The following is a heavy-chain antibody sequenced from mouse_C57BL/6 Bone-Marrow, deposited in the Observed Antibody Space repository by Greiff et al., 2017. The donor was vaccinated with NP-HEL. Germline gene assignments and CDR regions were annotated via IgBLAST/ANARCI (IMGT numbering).Heavy chain of an antibody. CDR2: IYPGSGST. Sequence: QVQLQQPGAELVKPGASVKMSCKASGYTFTSYWITWVKQRPGQGLEWLGDIYPGSGSTNYNAKFTCKATLTVATSSRTAYMQLSSRTAEDSAVYYCARWGSAGHGGFAYWGQGTLVTVSA. CDR1: GYTFTSYW. D-gene: IGHD3-2*02. V-gene: IGHV1-55*01. CDR3: ARWGSAGHGGFAY. J-gene: IGHJ3*01.